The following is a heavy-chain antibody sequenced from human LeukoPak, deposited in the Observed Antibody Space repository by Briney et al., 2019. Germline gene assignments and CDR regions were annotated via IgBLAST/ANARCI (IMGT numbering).Heavy chain of an antibody. D-gene: IGHD3-22*01. CDR1: GFTFSSYS. CDR2: ISSSSSTI. Sequence: GGSLRLSCAASGFTFSSYSMNWVRQAPGKGLEWVSYISSSSSTIYYADSVKGRFTISRDNAKNSLYLQMNSLRAEDTAVYNCARDRRGSAMIVNYWGQGTLVTVSS. J-gene: IGHJ4*02. V-gene: IGHV3-48*04. CDR3: ARDRRGSAMIVNY.